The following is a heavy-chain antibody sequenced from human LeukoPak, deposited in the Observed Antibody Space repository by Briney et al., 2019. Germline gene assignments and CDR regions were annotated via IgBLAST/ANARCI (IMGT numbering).Heavy chain of an antibody. CDR3: ARNSGYYYTLDAFDI. J-gene: IGHJ3*02. V-gene: IGHV1-2*02. CDR1: GYTFTGYY. D-gene: IGHD3-22*01. CDR2: INPNSGGT. Sequence: ASVKVSCKASGYTFTGYYMHWVRQAPGQGLEWMGWINPNSGGTNYAQKFQGRVTMTRDTSISTAYMELSRLRSDDTAVYYCARNSGYYYTLDAFDIWGQGTMVTVSS.